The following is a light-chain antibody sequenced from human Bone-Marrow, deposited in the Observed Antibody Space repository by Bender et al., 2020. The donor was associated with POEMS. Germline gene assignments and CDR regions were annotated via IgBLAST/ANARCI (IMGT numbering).Light chain of an antibody. Sequence: QSALTQPASVSGSPGQSITISCTRTSSDVGSYNFVSWYQQLPGKAPKLIIYEVSKWPSGVSNRFSGSLSGNTASLTISGHQAEDEADYLSFLYVSSSTYVFGTGPKVPVL. CDR3: FLYVSSSTYV. J-gene: IGLJ1*01. CDR1: SSDVGSYNF. V-gene: IGLV2-23*02. CDR2: EVS.